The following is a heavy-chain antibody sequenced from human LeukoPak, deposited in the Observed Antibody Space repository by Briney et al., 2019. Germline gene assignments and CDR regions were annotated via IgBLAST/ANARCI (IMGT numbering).Heavy chain of an antibody. V-gene: IGHV3-30-3*01. J-gene: IGHJ4*02. CDR2: ISYDGSNK. D-gene: IGHD6-19*01. Sequence: GGSLRLSRAASGFTFGSYAMHWVRQAPGKGLEWVAVISYDGSNKYYADSVKGRFTISRDNSKNTLYLQMNSLRAEDTAVYYCARDKIAVAVDWGQGTLVTVSS. CDR1: GFTFGSYA. CDR3: ARDKIAVAVD.